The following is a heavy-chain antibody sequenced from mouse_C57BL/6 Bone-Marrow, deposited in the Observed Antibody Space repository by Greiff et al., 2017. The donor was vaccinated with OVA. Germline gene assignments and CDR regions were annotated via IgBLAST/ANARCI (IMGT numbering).Heavy chain of an antibody. D-gene: IGHD2-5*01. CDR2: IRSKSNNYAT. CDR1: GFSFNTYA. V-gene: IGHV10-1*01. J-gene: IGHJ1*03. CDR3: VRHLVNSNNAYFDV. Sequence: EVKLMESGGGLVQPKGSLKLSCAASGFSFNTYAMNWVRQAPGKGLEWVARIRSKSNNYATYYADSVKDRFTISRDDSESMLYLQMNNLKTEDTAMYYCVRHLVNSNNAYFDVWGTGTTVTVSS.